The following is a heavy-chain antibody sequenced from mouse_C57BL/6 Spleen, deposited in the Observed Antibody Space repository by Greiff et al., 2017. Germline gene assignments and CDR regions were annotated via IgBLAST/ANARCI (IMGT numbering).Heavy chain of an antibody. D-gene: IGHD4-1*01. CDR2: IDPSDSYT. V-gene: IGHV1-69*01. CDR1: GYTFTSYW. Sequence: VQLQQPGAELVMPGASVKLSCKASGYTFTSYWMHWVKQRPGQGLEWIGEIDPSDSYTNYNQKFKGKSTLTVDKSSSTAYMQLSSLTSEDSAVYYCATLTGRWYFDVWGTGTAVTVSS. CDR3: ATLTGRWYFDV. J-gene: IGHJ1*03.